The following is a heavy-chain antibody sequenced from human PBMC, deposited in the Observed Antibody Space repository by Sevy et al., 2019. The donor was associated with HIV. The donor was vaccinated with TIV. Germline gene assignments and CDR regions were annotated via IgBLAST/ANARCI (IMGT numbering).Heavy chain of an antibody. CDR1: GGTFSSYA. V-gene: IGHV1-69*13. Sequence: EASVKVSCKASGGTFSSYAISWVRQAPGQGLEWMGGIIPIFGTANYAQKFQGRVTITADESTSTAYMELSSLRSEDTAVYYCAKAVAGTGKVYYFDYWGQGTLVTVSS. CDR3: AKAVAGTGKVYYFDY. J-gene: IGHJ4*02. CDR2: IIPIFGTA. D-gene: IGHD6-19*01.